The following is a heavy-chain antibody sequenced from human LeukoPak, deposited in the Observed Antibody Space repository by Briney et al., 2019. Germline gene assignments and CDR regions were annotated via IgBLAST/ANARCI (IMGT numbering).Heavy chain of an antibody. CDR1: GYTFTNYY. D-gene: IGHD5-24*01. V-gene: IGHV1-46*01. Sequence: ASVKVSCKASGYTFTNYYIHCVRQVPGQGLEWMGLINPGGDNTDYAQNFQGRVTMTRDTSTSTVYMGLSSLRSEDTAVYYCARIRDGYNDAYDIWGQGTMVTVSS. J-gene: IGHJ3*02. CDR3: ARIRDGYNDAYDI. CDR2: INPGGDNT.